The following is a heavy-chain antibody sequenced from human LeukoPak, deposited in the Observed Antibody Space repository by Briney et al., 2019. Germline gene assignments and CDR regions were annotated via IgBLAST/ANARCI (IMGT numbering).Heavy chain of an antibody. Sequence: PGGSLRLSCAASGSTFSGYAMSWVRQAPGKGLEWVSAISGSGGSTYYADSVKGRFTISRDNSKNTLYLQMNSLRAEDTAVYYCANSYDYVWGSYRHYYYYGMDVWGQGTTVTVSS. D-gene: IGHD3-16*02. V-gene: IGHV3-23*01. CDR2: ISGSGGST. J-gene: IGHJ6*02. CDR1: GSTFSGYA. CDR3: ANSYDYVWGSYRHYYYYGMDV.